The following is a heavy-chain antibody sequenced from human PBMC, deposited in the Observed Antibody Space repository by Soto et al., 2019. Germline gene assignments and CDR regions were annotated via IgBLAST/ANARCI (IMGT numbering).Heavy chain of an antibody. CDR1: GFTFSDHY. CDR2: MSGSGSSE. Sequence: GGSLRLSCAASGFTFSDHYMAWIRQAPGKGLEIVAHMSGSGSSEDYGDSVKGRFSIFRENSKNLLFLQMFFLRAEDTAVYYCARELYSCGAECPYYMDYWGQGTPVTVSS. V-gene: IGHV3-11*01. CDR3: ARELYSCGAECPYYMDY. D-gene: IGHD2-21*01. J-gene: IGHJ4*02.